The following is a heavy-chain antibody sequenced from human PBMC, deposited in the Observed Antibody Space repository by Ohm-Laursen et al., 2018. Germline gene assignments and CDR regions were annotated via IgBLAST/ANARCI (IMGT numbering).Heavy chain of an antibody. CDR2: ISGSGGNT. V-gene: IGHV3-23*01. Sequence: SLRLSCSASGFTFSNYAMSWVRQAPGKGLEWVSGISGSGGNTYYTDSVKGRFTISRDNSKNTVSLQMNSLRAEDTAVYYCARGTARLLWGQGTLVTVSS. CDR1: GFTFSNYA. D-gene: IGHD2-15*01. J-gene: IGHJ4*02. CDR3: ARGTARLL.